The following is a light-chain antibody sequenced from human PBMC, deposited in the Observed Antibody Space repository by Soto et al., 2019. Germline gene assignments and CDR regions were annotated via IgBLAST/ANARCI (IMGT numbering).Light chain of an antibody. V-gene: IGLV2-14*01. CDR2: EVN. J-gene: IGLJ2*01. CDR3: SSYTTSSTPVV. Sequence: QSALPQPASVSGSPGQSITISCTGTSSDVGGYNYVSWYQQHPGKAPKLMIDEVNNRPSGVSNRFSGSKSGNTASLTISGLQDEDEADYYCSSYTTSSTPVVFGGGTKLTVL. CDR1: SSDVGGYNY.